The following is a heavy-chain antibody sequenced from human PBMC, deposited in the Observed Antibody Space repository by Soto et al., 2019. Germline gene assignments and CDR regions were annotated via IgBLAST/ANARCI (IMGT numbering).Heavy chain of an antibody. CDR1: GGSISSRNYY. CDR2: IYYNGFT. CDR3: ARQADFWSGGGGFDP. D-gene: IGHD3-3*01. J-gene: IGHJ5*02. V-gene: IGHV4-39*01. Sequence: QLQLQESGPGLVKPLETLSLICTVSGGSISSRNYYWGWIRQPPGKGLEWIGSIYYNGFTYYNPSLKSPVTVSVDTAKNQFSLRLNSVTAADPAVYYCARQADFWSGGGGFDPWGQGTLVTVPS.